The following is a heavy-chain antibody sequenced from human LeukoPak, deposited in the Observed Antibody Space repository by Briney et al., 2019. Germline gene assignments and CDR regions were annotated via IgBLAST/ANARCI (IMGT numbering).Heavy chain of an antibody. D-gene: IGHD1-26*01. CDR2: ISSSGSTI. Sequence: GGSLRLSCAASGFTFSSYEMNWVRQAPGKGLEWVSYISSSGSTIYYADSVKGRFTISRDNAKNSLYLQMNSLRAEETAVYYCARDRGELGFAFDIWGQGTMVTVSS. V-gene: IGHV3-48*03. CDR1: GFTFSSYE. J-gene: IGHJ3*02. CDR3: ARDRGELGFAFDI.